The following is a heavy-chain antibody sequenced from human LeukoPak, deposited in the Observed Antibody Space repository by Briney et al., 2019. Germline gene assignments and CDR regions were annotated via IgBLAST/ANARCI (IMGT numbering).Heavy chain of an antibody. D-gene: IGHD3-16*01. Sequence: GGSLRLSCAASGFTFSSYWMNWARKAPGKGLEWVASINHNGNVNYYVDSVKGRFTISRDNAKNSLYLQMSNLRAEDTAVYFCARGGGLDVWGQGATVTVSS. J-gene: IGHJ6*02. CDR1: GFTFSSYW. CDR3: ARGGGLDV. CDR2: INHNGNVN. V-gene: IGHV3-7*03.